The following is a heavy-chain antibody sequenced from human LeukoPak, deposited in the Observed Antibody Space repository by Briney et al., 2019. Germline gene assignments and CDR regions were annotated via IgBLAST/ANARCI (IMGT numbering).Heavy chain of an antibody. CDR1: GYTFTSYA. CDR2: INAGNGNT. Sequence: ASVKVSCKASGYTFTSYAMHWVRQAPGQRLEWMGWINAGNGNTKYSQKFQGRVTITRDTSTSTAYMELRSLRSDDTAVYYCARDRGSYYFARQRTNDYWGQGTLVTVSS. V-gene: IGHV1-3*01. CDR3: ARDRGSYYFARQRTNDY. D-gene: IGHD1-26*01. J-gene: IGHJ4*02.